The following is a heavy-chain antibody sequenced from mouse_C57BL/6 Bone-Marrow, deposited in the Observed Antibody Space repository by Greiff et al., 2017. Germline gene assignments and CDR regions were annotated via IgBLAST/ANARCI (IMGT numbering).Heavy chain of an antibody. Sequence: EVKLVESGGDLVKPGGSLKLSCAASGFTFSSYGMSWVRQTPDKRLEWVATISSGGSYTYYPDSVKGRFTISRDNAKNTLYLQMSSLKSEDTAMYYCARLGYYGSSYFDYGGQGTTLTVSS. CDR3: ARLGYYGSSYFDY. D-gene: IGHD1-1*01. V-gene: IGHV5-6*01. CDR2: ISSGGSYT. CDR1: GFTFSSYG. J-gene: IGHJ2*01.